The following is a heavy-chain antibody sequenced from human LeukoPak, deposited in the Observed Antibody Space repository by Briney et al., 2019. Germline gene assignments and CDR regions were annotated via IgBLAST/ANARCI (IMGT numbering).Heavy chain of an antibody. D-gene: IGHD3-22*01. CDR3: AGKSVDSSGYSPFDY. J-gene: IGHJ4*02. CDR2: IIPIFGTA. Sequence: GASVKVSCKASGGTSSSYAISWVRQAPGQGLEWMGGIIPIFGTANYAQKFQGRVTITTDESTSTAYMELSSLRSEDTAVYYCAGKSVDSSGYSPFDYWGQGTLVTVSS. CDR1: GGTSSSYA. V-gene: IGHV1-69*05.